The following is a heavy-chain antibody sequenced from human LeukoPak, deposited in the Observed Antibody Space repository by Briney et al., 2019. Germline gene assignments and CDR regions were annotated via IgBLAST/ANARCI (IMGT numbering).Heavy chain of an antibody. Sequence: GGSLRLSCTASGFTFSSYAMSWVRQAPGKGLEWVSAISGSGGSTFNADSVKGRFTISRDNSKNTLYLQMDSLRAEDTAVYYCAKDVFELYDIYDHWGQGTLVTVSS. J-gene: IGHJ4*02. V-gene: IGHV3-23*01. CDR1: GFTFSSYA. CDR2: ISGSGGST. CDR3: AKDVFELYDIYDH. D-gene: IGHD3-9*01.